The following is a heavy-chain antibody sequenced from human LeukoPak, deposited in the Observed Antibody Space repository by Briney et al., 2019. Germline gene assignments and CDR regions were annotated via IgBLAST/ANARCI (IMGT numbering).Heavy chain of an antibody. Sequence: SQTLSLTCTVSGGPISSGSYYWSWIRQPAGTGLEWIGRIYTSGSTNYNPSLKSRVTISVDTSKNQFSLKLSSVTAADTAVYYCARGDGYNLDYWGQGTLVTVSS. CDR3: ARGDGYNLDY. CDR2: IYTSGST. CDR1: GGPISSGSYY. V-gene: IGHV4-61*02. D-gene: IGHD5-24*01. J-gene: IGHJ4*02.